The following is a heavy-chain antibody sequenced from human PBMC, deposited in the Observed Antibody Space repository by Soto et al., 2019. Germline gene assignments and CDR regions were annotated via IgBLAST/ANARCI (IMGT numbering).Heavy chain of an antibody. D-gene: IGHD3-22*01. CDR1: GYTFSSYW. J-gene: IGHJ4*02. CDR3: AVHYYDSSGYYYGY. Sequence: PGESLKISCQGSGYTFSSYWIAWVRQMPGKGLEWMGIIFPRDFDTRYSPSFQGQVTISADKSISTAYLQWSSLKASDTAMYYCAVHYYDSSGYYYGYWGQGTLVTVSS. CDR2: IFPRDFDT. V-gene: IGHV5-51*01.